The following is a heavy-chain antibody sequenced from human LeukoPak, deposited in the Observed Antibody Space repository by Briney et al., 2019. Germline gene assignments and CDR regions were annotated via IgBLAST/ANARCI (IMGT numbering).Heavy chain of an antibody. CDR2: ISSCGSTI. J-gene: IGHJ3*02. CDR3: AKDISPYYYDSSGYGSGAFDI. CDR1: GFTFSDYY. D-gene: IGHD3-22*01. V-gene: IGHV3-11*01. Sequence: GGSLRLSCAASGFTFSDYYMSWIRQAPGKGLEWVSYISSCGSTIYYADSVKGRFTISRDNAKNSLYLQMNSLRAEDMALYYCAKDISPYYYDSSGYGSGAFDIWGQGTMVTVSS.